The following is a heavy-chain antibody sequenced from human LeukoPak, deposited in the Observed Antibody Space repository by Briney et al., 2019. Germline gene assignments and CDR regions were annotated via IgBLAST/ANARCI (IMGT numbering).Heavy chain of an antibody. Sequence: ASVKVSCEASGYTFDVYYIHWVRQAPGQGLEWMGCINSNSGDTNHAQKFQGRVTMTRDTSITTAYMELSSLRFDDTAVYYCARDRTSTSYGGIDYWGQGTLVTVSS. CDR3: ARDRTSTSYGGIDY. J-gene: IGHJ4*02. CDR2: INSNSGDT. V-gene: IGHV1-2*02. D-gene: IGHD6-13*01. CDR1: GYTFDVYY.